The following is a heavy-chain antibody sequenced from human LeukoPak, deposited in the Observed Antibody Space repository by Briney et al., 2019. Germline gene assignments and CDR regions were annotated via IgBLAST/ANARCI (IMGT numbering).Heavy chain of an antibody. V-gene: IGHV3-33*06. CDR1: GFTFSSYA. CDR3: AKERMYNNGWFSP. Sequence: GGSLRLSCATSGFTFSSYAMHWVRQTPGKGLEWVAVIWYDGTYKYYGDSVKGRFTTSRDNSKNTLYLQMNSLRAEDTAVYYCAKERMYNNGWFSPWGQGTLVTVSS. D-gene: IGHD1-14*01. CDR2: IWYDGTYK. J-gene: IGHJ5*02.